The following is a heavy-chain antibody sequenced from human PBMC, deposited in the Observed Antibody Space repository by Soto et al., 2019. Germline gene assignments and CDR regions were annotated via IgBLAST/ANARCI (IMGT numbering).Heavy chain of an antibody. V-gene: IGHV3-23*01. CDR3: AKCRSSYYYYYGMDV. J-gene: IGHJ6*02. CDR1: GFTFSSYA. CDR2: ISDSGGNT. Sequence: EVQLLESGGGLVQPGGSLRLSCAASGFTFSSYAMSWVRQAPGKGLEWVSAISDSGGNTYYADSVKGRFTISRDNSKNTLYLQMNSLRAEDTAVYYCAKCRSSYYYYYGMDVWGQGTTVTVSS.